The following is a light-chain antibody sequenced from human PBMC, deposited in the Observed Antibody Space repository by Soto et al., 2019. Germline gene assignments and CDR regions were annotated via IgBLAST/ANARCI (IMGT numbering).Light chain of an antibody. CDR2: ATS. V-gene: IGKV1D-16*01. CDR1: QGVGGW. CDR3: QEYDSHPPT. Sequence: DIQMTQSPSSLSASVGARVTISCRASQGVGGWLAWYQQKPDKAPKSLIYATSRLQSGVPSRFSGSGSGTDYTLTIGNLEPEDFASYYCQEYDSHPPTFDGGTKVEI. J-gene: IGKJ4*01.